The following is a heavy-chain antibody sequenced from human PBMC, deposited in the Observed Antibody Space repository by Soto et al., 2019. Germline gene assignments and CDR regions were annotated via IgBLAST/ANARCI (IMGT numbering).Heavy chain of an antibody. D-gene: IGHD2-2*01. Sequence: GGSLRLSCAASGFTFSSYAMSWVRQAPGKGLEWVSAISGSGGSTYYADSVKGRFTISRDNSKNTLYLQMNSLRAEDTAVYYCAIFPGDQLPLYYYMDVWGKGTTVTVSS. CDR3: AIFPGDQLPLYYYMDV. V-gene: IGHV3-23*01. J-gene: IGHJ6*03. CDR1: GFTFSSYA. CDR2: ISGSGGST.